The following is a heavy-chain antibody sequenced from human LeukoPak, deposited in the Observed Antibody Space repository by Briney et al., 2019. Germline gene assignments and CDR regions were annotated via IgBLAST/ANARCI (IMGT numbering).Heavy chain of an antibody. D-gene: IGHD3-10*01. CDR2: IYYRGST. Sequence: SETLSLTCTVSGGSIGSYYWSWIRQPPGKGLEWIGYIYYRGSTDYNPSLRSRVTISLDTSKNQFSLNLNSVTAADTAVYYCAREKGGWSGTFDIWGHGTMVSVSS. CDR3: AREKGGWSGTFDI. V-gene: IGHV4-59*01. J-gene: IGHJ3*02. CDR1: GGSIGSYY.